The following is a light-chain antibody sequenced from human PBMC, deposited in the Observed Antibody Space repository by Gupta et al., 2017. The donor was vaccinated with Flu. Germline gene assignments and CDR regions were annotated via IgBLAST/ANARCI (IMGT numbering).Light chain of an antibody. CDR2: SNN. J-gene: IGLJ2*01. CDR1: SSNIGSNT. V-gene: IGLV1-44*01. CDR3: AARDDSLDGPV. Sequence: SSSNIGSNTVNWYQQFPGTAPHLVIHSNNQRPSGVPDRFSGSKSGTSASLAISGLQSEDEADYFCAARDDSLDGPVFGGGTKLTVL.